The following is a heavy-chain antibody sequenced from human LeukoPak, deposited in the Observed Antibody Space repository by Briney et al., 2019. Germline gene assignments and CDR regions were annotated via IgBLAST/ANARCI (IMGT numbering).Heavy chain of an antibody. Sequence: GASVKVSCKASGYTFTSYDINWVRQAPGQGLEWMGLIHPSGGTTAYAQKFQGRVTMTRDMSTSTFYMELSSLRSEDTAVYYCARGFFGSGYLSVQFWGQGTLVTVSS. CDR2: IHPSGGTT. CDR3: ARGFFGSGYLSVQF. CDR1: GYTFTSYD. V-gene: IGHV1-46*01. D-gene: IGHD3-22*01. J-gene: IGHJ1*01.